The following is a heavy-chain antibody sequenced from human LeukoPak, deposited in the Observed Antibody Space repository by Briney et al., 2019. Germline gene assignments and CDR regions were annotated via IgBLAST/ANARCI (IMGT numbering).Heavy chain of an antibody. V-gene: IGHV1-18*01. CDR2: ISGHNGNT. J-gene: IGHJ5*01. Sequence: ASVKVSCKASGYTFSSYGISWVRQAAGQGLEWMGWISGHNGNTNYAQKFQGRVTMTTDTSTRTAYMEVRSLRFDDTATYYCARDLAWGYCDPGHCDSTNWYTEDWLDFWGQGTLVSASS. CDR1: GYTFSSYG. CDR3: ARDLAWGYCDPGHCDSTNWYTEDWLDF. D-gene: IGHD2-2*02.